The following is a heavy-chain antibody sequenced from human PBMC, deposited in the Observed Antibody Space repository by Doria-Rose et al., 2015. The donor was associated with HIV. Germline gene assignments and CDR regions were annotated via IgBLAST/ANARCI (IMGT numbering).Heavy chain of an antibody. J-gene: IGHJ4*02. CDR3: ARIKSSRWYHKYYFDF. D-gene: IGHD6-13*01. V-gene: IGHV2-26*01. Sequence: QVTLKESGPVLVKPTETLTLTCTASGVSLSSPGMGVSWIRQPPGKALEWLANIFSDDERSYNTSLKSRLTISRGTSKRQVVLTMTDMDPVDTATYYCARIKSSRWYHKYYFDFWGQGTLVIVSA. CDR1: GVSLSSPGMG. CDR2: IFSDDER.